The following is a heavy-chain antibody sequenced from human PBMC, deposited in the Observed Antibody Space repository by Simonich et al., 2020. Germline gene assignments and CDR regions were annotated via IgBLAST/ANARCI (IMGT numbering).Heavy chain of an antibody. CDR3: AKRSGVSITGTFDY. J-gene: IGHJ4*02. D-gene: IGHD1-7*01. V-gene: IGHV3-23*01. CDR2: SSGSGGST. Sequence: EVQLLESGGGLVQPGGSLRLSCAASGFTFSSYAMGWVRQAPGKGLVWVSASSGSGGSTDYADSVKGRFTISRDNSKNTLYLQMNSLRAEDTAVYYCAKRSGVSITGTFDYWGQGTLVTVSS. CDR1: GFTFSSYA.